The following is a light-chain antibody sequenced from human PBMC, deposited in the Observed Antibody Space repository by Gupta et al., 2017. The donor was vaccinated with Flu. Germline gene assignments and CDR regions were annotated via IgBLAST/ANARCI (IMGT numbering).Light chain of an antibody. CDR2: SAV. V-gene: IGKV3-20*01. CDR1: QSVTSSF. CDR3: QQYGSSPWT. Sequence: IVLPQPPATLSLSPGDRATPSCRASQSVTSSFLAWYQQKPGQAPRVLIHSAVGRATGVPDRCSGSESGADFTLTISRLEPEDVAVYFCQQYGSSPWTFGQGTKVAIK. J-gene: IGKJ1*01.